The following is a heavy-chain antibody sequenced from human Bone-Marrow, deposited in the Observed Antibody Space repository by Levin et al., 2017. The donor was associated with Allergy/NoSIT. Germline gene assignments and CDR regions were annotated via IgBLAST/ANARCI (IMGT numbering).Heavy chain of an antibody. CDR1: GFRFRSYT. D-gene: IGHD6-19*01. J-gene: IGHJ4*02. V-gene: IGHV3-64*01. CDR3: ARRVFSSGWYYYY. Sequence: GGSLRLSCAASGFRFRSYTMHWVRQAPGKGLQFVSSINNNGDSTYYAKSVKDRFTISRDNSNNTLFLQMGGLRADDMAVYYCARRVFSSGWYYYYWGQGTLVTVSS. CDR2: INNNGDST.